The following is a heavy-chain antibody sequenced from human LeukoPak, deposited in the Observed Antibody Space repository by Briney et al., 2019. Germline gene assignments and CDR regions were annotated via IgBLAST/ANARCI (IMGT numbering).Heavy chain of an antibody. CDR3: ARGLGIGKDYFAC. V-gene: IGHV4-61*02. Sequence: SQTLSLTCTVSGGSINSGSYYWSWIRQPAGKGLEWIGRTYSSGSTNYNPSLKGRVTISVDTSKNQFSLNLSSVTAADTPVYYCARGLGIGKDYFACWGQGTLVTVSA. CDR2: TYSSGST. J-gene: IGHJ4*02. D-gene: IGHD7-27*01. CDR1: GGSINSGSYY.